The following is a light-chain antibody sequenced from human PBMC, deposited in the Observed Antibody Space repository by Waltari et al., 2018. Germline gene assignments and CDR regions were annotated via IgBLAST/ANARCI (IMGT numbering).Light chain of an antibody. CDR2: DTN. J-gene: IGLJ2*01. CDR1: NSNIGAGYD. V-gene: IGLV1-40*01. Sequence: SVLKQPPSVSGAPGQTVTISCTGSNSNIGAGYDVNWYQHLPGTAPKLVVYDTNNRPSGVPHQFAGSNSGCSSSVSLTISGLHVEDECGYYCQSYDNSLPGSIFGGGTKLTVL. CDR3: QSYDNSLPGSI.